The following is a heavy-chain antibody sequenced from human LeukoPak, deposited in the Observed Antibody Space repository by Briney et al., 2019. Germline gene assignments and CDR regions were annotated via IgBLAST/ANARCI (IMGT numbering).Heavy chain of an antibody. D-gene: IGHD3-10*01. V-gene: IGHV3-30*02. CDR1: GFTFSTLA. CDR3: AKESASFHTSGASFDY. J-gene: IGHJ4*02. CDR2: IKHDESKI. Sequence: GGSLRLSCAASGFTFSTLALNWAGRAPAKGLRGVALIKHDESKIHYADSVKGRFTVSRDTAKNTLYLQMNSLGVEDTAVYFCAKESASFHTSGASFDYWGQGTLVTVSS.